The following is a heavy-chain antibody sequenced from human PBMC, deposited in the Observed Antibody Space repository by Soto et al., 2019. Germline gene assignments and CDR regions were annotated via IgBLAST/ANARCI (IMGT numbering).Heavy chain of an antibody. CDR2: IYYSGRT. J-gene: IGHJ4*02. V-gene: IGHV4-59*04. D-gene: IGHD2-21*02. CDR1: GGSISRYY. Sequence: SETLSLTCTDSGGSISRYYWSWVRQPPGKGLEWIGSIYYSGRTYNNPSLRSRVSMSIDTSKDQFSLKLKSVTAADTALYFCARQRTSVVTQAYFDVWGPGSLVTVSS. CDR3: ARQRTSVVTQAYFDV.